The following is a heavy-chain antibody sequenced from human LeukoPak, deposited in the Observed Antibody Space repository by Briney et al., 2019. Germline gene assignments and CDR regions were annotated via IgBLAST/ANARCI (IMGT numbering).Heavy chain of an antibody. CDR2: IYYSGST. V-gene: IGHV4-59*08. Sequence: SENLSLTCTVSGGSISSYYWSWIRQPPGKGLEWIGYIYYSGSTNYNPSLKSRVTISVDTSKNQFSLKLSSVTAADTAVYYCARLNSLYGSGSYYNFYWFDPWGQGTLVTVSS. CDR1: GGSISSYY. J-gene: IGHJ5*02. D-gene: IGHD3-10*01. CDR3: ARLNSLYGSGSYYNFYWFDP.